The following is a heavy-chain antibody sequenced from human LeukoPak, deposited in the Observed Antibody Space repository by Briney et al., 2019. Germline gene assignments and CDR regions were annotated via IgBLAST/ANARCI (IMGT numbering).Heavy chain of an antibody. J-gene: IGHJ6*03. CDR1: GFTFSSYA. D-gene: IGHD2-2*01. CDR2: ISSSSSTM. Sequence: GGSLRLSCAASGFTFSSYAMSWVRQAPGKGLEWVSYISSSSSTMYYADSVKGRFTISRDNAKSSLYLQMNSLRAEDTAVYYCARSGGVVVPAEGPQGHYYYSYYMDVWGKGTTVTVSS. CDR3: ARSGGVVVPAEGPQGHYYYSYYMDV. V-gene: IGHV3-48*01.